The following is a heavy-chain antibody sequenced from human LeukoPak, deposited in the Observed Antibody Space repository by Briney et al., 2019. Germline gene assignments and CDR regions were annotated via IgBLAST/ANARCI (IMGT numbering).Heavy chain of an antibody. CDR2: VNTVSSYI. J-gene: IGHJ4*02. CDR1: GFTLSDYS. Sequence: GGSQRLSCAASGFTLSDYSMNWVRQAPGKGLEWVASVNTVSSYIYYADSMRGRFTISRDNAKNSLFLQMNSLRAEDTAVYYCARLRRNSDRSDIFYYYCRWGKVALVTVSS. V-gene: IGHV3-21*01. D-gene: IGHD3-22*01. CDR3: ARLRRNSDRSDIFYYYCR.